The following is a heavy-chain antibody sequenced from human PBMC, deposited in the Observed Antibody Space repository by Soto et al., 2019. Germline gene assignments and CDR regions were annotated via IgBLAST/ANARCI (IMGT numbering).Heavy chain of an antibody. Sequence: ASVKVSCKASGGTFSSYTISWVRQAPGQGFEWMGRIIPILGIANYAQKFQGRVTITADKSTSTAYMELSSLRSEDTAVYYCARVKKGYCSGGSCYFDYWGQGTLVTVSS. J-gene: IGHJ4*02. V-gene: IGHV1-69*02. CDR1: GGTFSSYT. CDR3: ARVKKGYCSGGSCYFDY. D-gene: IGHD2-15*01. CDR2: IIPILGIA.